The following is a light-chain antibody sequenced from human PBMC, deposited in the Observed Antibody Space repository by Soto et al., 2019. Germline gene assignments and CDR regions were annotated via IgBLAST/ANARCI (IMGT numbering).Light chain of an antibody. CDR2: EVT. Sequence: QSVLTQPASVSGSPGQSITISCTGTSSDVGGYNYVFWYQQHPGKAPKLMIYEVTNRPSGVSNRFSGSKSGNTASLTISGLQAEDEADYYCSSYTSNNTWVFGGGTKLTVL. V-gene: IGLV2-14*01. CDR1: SSDVGGYNY. J-gene: IGLJ3*02. CDR3: SSYTSNNTWV.